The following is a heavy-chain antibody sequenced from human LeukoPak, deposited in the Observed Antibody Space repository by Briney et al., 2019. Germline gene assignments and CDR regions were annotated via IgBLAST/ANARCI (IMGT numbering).Heavy chain of an antibody. CDR1: GFTFSSYG. CDR3: AKEDIVVVPAAMNFDY. V-gene: IGHV3-30*02. Sequence: AGGSLRLSCAASGFTFSSYGMHWVRQAPGKGLEWVAFIRYDGSNKYYADSVKGRFTISRDNSKNTPYLQMNSLRAEDTAVYYCAKEDIVVVPAAMNFDYWGQGTLVTVSS. CDR2: IRYDGSNK. J-gene: IGHJ4*02. D-gene: IGHD2-2*01.